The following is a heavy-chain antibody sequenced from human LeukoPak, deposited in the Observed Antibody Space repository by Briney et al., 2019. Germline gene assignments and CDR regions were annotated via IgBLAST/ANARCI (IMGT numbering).Heavy chain of an antibody. J-gene: IGHJ4*02. D-gene: IGHD6-13*01. CDR3: ARDSLAEGYFDY. CDR2: ISSSSSYI. V-gene: IGHV3-21*01. Sequence: GGSLRLSCAASGFTFSSYSMNWVRQAPGKGLEWVSSISSSSSYIYYADLVKGRFTISRDNAKNSLYLQMNSLRAEDTAVYYCARDSLAEGYFDYWGQGTLVTVSS. CDR1: GFTFSSYS.